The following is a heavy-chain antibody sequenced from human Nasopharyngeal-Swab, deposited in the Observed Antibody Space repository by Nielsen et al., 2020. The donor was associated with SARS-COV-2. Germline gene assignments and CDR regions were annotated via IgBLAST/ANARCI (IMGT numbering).Heavy chain of an antibody. CDR3: AKVGCSSVDY. Sequence: SLKISCAASGFTFDDYAMHWVRQAPGKGLEWVSGISWNSGSIGYADSVKGRFTISRDNAKNSLYLQMNSLRAEDTALYYCAKVGCSSVDYWGQGTLVTVSS. J-gene: IGHJ4*02. CDR1: GFTFDDYA. CDR2: ISWNSGSI. D-gene: IGHD6-25*01. V-gene: IGHV3-9*01.